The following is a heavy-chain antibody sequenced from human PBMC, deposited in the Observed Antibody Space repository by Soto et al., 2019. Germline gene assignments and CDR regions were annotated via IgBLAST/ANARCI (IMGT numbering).Heavy chain of an antibody. CDR1: GFTFSSYW. V-gene: IGHV3-30*18. Sequence: GGSLRLSCAASGFTFSSYWMHWVRQAPGKGLEWVAVISYDGNNKYYADSVKGRFTISRDNSKNTLYLQMNSLRAEDTAVYYCAKDEVLVVAVARDYYGMDVWGQGTTVTVSS. J-gene: IGHJ6*02. CDR2: ISYDGNNK. CDR3: AKDEVLVVAVARDYYGMDV. D-gene: IGHD2-15*01.